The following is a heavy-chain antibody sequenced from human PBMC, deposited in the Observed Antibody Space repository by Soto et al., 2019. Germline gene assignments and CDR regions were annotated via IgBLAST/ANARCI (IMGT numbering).Heavy chain of an antibody. CDR1: GFTFSSYG. CDR3: AKKEEEVTTFSSSLDY. D-gene: IGHD4-17*01. J-gene: IGHJ4*02. V-gene: IGHV3-30*18. Sequence: QVQLVESGGGVVQPGRSLRLSCAASGFTFSSYGMHWVRQAPGKGLEWVAVISYDGSNKYYADSVKGRFTISRDNSKNTLYLQMNSLRAEDTAVYYCAKKEEEVTTFSSSLDYWGQGTLVTVSS. CDR2: ISYDGSNK.